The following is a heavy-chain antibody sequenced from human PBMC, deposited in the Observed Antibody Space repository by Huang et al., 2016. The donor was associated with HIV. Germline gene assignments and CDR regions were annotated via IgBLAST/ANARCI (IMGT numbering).Heavy chain of an antibody. CDR2: IYSDGTT. Sequence: QLVESGGGLIQPGGSLRFSCAASGFSVSRDYMSWVRQAPGKGLEGVSVIYSDGTTHYADSVKGRFTISRDNFKNILYLQMNSLRVEDTAVFYCARDPGLPNGMDVWGQGTTVTVSS. CDR3: ARDPGLPNGMDV. J-gene: IGHJ6*02. V-gene: IGHV3-53*01. D-gene: IGHD3-10*01. CDR1: GFSVSRDY.